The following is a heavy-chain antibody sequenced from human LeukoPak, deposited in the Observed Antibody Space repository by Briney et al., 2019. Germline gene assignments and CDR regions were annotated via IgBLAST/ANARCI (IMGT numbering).Heavy chain of an antibody. J-gene: IGHJ6*03. Sequence: GGSLRLSCAASGFTFSDYYMSWIRQAPGKGLEWVSYISSSGSTIYYADSVKGRFTISRDNAKNSLYLQMNSLRAEDTAVYYCARDRLDRRLRGQYYYMDVWGKGTTVTVSS. CDR2: ISSSGSTI. CDR3: ARDRLDRRLRGQYYYMDV. V-gene: IGHV3-11*04. CDR1: GFTFSDYY. D-gene: IGHD6-25*01.